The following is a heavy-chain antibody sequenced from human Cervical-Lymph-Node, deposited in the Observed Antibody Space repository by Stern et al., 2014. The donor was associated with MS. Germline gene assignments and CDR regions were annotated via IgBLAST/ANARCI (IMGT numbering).Heavy chain of an antibody. J-gene: IGHJ4*02. CDR1: GFTFSSYS. CDR3: AREAWIQKWSLFDY. V-gene: IGHV3-21*01. Sequence: EVQLEESGGGLVKPGGSLRLSCAASGFTFSSYSMNWVRQAPGKGLEWVSSISSSNNYIVYADSVKGRLTISRDNAKNSLYLQMNSLKAEDTAVYYCAREAWIQKWSLFDYWGQGTLVTVSS. CDR2: ISSSNNYI. D-gene: IGHD5-18*01.